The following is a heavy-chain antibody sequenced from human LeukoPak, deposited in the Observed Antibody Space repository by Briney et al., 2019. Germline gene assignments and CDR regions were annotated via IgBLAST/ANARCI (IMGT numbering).Heavy chain of an antibody. CDR1: GYTFTNNG. CDR3: AREIRIYSSDWPNWFDP. V-gene: IGHV1-18*01. J-gene: IGHJ5*02. CDR2: ISAYNGNT. Sequence: SVKVSCKASGYTFTNNGISWVRQAPGQGLEWMGWISAYNGNTNYAQKVQGRVTMTTDTSTSTAYMELRSLRSDDTAVYYCAREIRIYSSDWPNWFDPWGQGTLVTVSS. D-gene: IGHD6-25*01.